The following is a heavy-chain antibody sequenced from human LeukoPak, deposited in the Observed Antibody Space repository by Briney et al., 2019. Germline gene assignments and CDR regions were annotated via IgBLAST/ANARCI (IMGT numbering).Heavy chain of an antibody. Sequence: SETLSLTCTVSGGSINSYYWSWIRQPPGKGLEWIGYIYYSGSTNYNPSLKSRVTISVDTSKNQFSLKLSSVTAADTAVYYCARVFRSTMVRGVYIDYWGQGTLVTVSS. V-gene: IGHV4-59*01. CDR3: ARVFRSTMVRGVYIDY. CDR1: GGSINSYY. D-gene: IGHD3-10*01. J-gene: IGHJ4*02. CDR2: IYYSGST.